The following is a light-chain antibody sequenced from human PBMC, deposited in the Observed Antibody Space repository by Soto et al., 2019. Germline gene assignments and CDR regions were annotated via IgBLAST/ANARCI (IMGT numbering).Light chain of an antibody. Sequence: QSALTQPASVSGSPGQSITISCTGTSSDVGGYNSVSWYQQHPGKAPKLMIYGVSSRXXXXSXXXSGSKSGNTASLTISGXXXXXXXXXYCSSYTTSTTPSYVFGTGTKLTVL. CDR1: SSDVGGYNS. CDR3: SSYTTSTTPSYV. V-gene: IGLV2-14*01. J-gene: IGLJ1*01. CDR2: GVS.